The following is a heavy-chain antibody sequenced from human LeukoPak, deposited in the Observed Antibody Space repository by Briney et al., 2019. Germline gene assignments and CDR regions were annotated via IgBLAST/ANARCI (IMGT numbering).Heavy chain of an antibody. D-gene: IGHD3-22*01. CDR1: GYTFTGHY. CDR3: ASRNYYDTTGYYQFYFDY. Sequence: GASVKVSCKASGYTFTGHYMHWVRQAPGQGLEWMGWINPNSGGTNYAQKFQGWVTMTRDTSTSTAYMELRSLRSDDTAVYYCASRNYYDTTGYYQFYFDYWGQGTLVTVSS. V-gene: IGHV1-2*04. J-gene: IGHJ4*02. CDR2: INPNSGGT.